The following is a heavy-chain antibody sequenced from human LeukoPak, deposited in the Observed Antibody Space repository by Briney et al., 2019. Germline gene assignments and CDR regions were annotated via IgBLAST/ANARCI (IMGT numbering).Heavy chain of an antibody. Sequence: PGGSLRLSCAASRFAFHNCAMTWIRQAPERGLEWVSSISVDGGDIKYTDSAKGRFTISRDNSKGTLYLQMDSLRVEDTAVYYCGKDPNGNFIGAFDFWGQGTMVTVS. V-gene: IGHV3-23*01. CDR3: GKDPNGNFIGAFDF. J-gene: IGHJ3*01. CDR1: RFAFHNCA. CDR2: ISVDGGDI. D-gene: IGHD4-23*01.